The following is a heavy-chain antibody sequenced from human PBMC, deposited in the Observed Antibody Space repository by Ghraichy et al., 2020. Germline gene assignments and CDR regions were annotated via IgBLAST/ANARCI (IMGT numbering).Heavy chain of an antibody. D-gene: IGHD1-26*01. J-gene: IGHJ4*02. CDR2: ISSSATYI. CDR1: GFTFSSYS. V-gene: IGHV3-21*01. CDR3: ARGVERGRIVGDDDLDY. Sequence: GGSLRLSCAASGFTFSSYSMNWVRQAPGKGLEWVSSISSSATYIYYADSVKGRFTISRDNTNNSLYLQMNSLRADDTAVYFCARGVERGRIVGDDDLDYWGQGTLVTVSS.